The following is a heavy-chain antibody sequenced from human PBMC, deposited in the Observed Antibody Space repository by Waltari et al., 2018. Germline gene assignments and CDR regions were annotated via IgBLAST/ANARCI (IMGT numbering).Heavy chain of an antibody. CDR2: INAGNGNT. D-gene: IGHD3-10*01. V-gene: IGHV1-3*01. CDR1: AYTFTGYG. J-gene: IGHJ4*02. Sequence: LLQSGAQVRKLGASLKVSCMPSAYTFTGYGMHWVRQTPGQSLEWMEWINAGNGNTKYSQKSQGRVTINRETSASTAYMELSSLRSEDTAVYYCARDLVYYYGSGSLHYWGQGTLVTVSS. CDR3: ARDLVYYYGSGSLHY.